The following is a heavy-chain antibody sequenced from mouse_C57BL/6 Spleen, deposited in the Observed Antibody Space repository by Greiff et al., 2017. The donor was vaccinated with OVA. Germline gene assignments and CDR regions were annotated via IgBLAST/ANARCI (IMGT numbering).Heavy chain of an antibody. CDR3: AREDLFWWYFDV. CDR2: IYPRDGST. V-gene: IGHV1-78*01. D-gene: IGHD1-1*01. Sequence: VHLVESDAELVKPGASVKISCKVSGYTFTDHTIHWMKQRPEQGLEWIGYIYPRDGSTKYNEKFKGKATLTADKSSSTAYMQLNSLTSEDSAVYFCAREDLFWWYFDVWGTGTTVTVSS. J-gene: IGHJ1*03. CDR1: GYTFTDHT.